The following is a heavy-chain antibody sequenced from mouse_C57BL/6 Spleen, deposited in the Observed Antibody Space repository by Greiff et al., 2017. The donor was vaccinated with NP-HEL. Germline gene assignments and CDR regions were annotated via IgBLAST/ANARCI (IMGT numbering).Heavy chain of an antibody. D-gene: IGHD2-3*01. CDR1: GFTFSDYG. Sequence: EVNLVESGGGLVKPGGSLKLSCAASGFTFSDYGMHWVRQAPEKGLEWVAYISSGSSTIYYADTVKGRFTISRDNAKNTLFLQMTSLRSEDTAMYYCARDGYYVAAYWGQGTLVTVSA. CDR3: ARDGYYVAAY. J-gene: IGHJ3*01. V-gene: IGHV5-17*01. CDR2: ISSGSSTI.